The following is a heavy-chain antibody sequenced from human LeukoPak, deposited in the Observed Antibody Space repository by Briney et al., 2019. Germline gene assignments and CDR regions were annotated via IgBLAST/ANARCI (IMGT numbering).Heavy chain of an antibody. CDR3: AKGKTLLYYFDY. J-gene: IGHJ4*02. CDR2: ISGSGGST. V-gene: IGHV3-23*01. CDR1: GFTFSSYA. Sequence: AGGSLRLSCAASGFTFSSYAMSWVRQAPGKGLEWVSAISGSGGSTYYADSVKGRFTISRDNSKNTLYLQMNSLRAEDTAVYYCAKGKTLLYYFDYWGQGTLVTVSS.